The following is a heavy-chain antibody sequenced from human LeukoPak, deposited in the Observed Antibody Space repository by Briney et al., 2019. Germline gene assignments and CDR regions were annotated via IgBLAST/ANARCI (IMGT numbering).Heavy chain of an antibody. CDR3: ARVVTTVTTGSIWETDY. J-gene: IGHJ4*02. D-gene: IGHD4-17*01. V-gene: IGHV4-59*08. CDR1: GGSISSYY. CDR2: IYYSGST. Sequence: SETLSLTCTVSGGSISSYYWSWIRQPPGKGLEWIGYIYYSGSTNYNPSLKSRVTISVDTSKNQFSLKLSSVTAADTAVYYCARVVTTVTTGSIWETDYWGQGTLVTVSS.